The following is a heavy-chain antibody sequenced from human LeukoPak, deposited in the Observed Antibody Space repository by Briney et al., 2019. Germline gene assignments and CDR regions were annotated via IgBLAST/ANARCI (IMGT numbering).Heavy chain of an antibody. J-gene: IGHJ6*04. CDR1: GGFFSGYY. D-gene: IGHD4-17*01. CDR2: INHSGST. Sequence: SETLPLTCAVYGGFFSGYYWSWIRQPPGKGLEGIGEINHSGSTNYNPSLKSLITISVDTSKNQFSLKLSSVTAADTAVYYCARMDYGPYYYYGMDVWGKGTTVTVSS. CDR3: ARMDYGPYYYYGMDV. V-gene: IGHV4-34*01.